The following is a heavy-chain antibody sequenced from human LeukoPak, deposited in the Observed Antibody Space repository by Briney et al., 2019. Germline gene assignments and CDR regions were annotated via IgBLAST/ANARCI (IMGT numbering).Heavy chain of an antibody. CDR1: GGSFSVYY. V-gene: IGHV4-34*01. D-gene: IGHD3-22*01. Sequence: KPSETLSLTCAVYGGSFSVYYWSWIRQPPGKGLEWIGEINHSGSTNYNPSLKSRVTISVDTSKNQFSLKLSSVTAADTAVYYCARGRGNYDSSGYYGPPFDYWGQGTLVTVSS. J-gene: IGHJ4*02. CDR3: ARGRGNYDSSGYYGPPFDY. CDR2: INHSGST.